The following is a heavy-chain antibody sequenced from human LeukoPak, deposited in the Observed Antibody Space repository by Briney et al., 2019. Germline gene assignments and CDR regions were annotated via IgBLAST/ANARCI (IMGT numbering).Heavy chain of an antibody. CDR2: INHSGST. V-gene: IGHV4-34*01. CDR1: GGSFSGYY. D-gene: IGHD3-22*01. Sequence: SETLSLTCAVYGGSFSGYYWSWIRQPPGKGLEWIGEINHSGSTNYNPSLKSRVTISVDTSKNQFSLKLSSVTAADTAVYYCARGEKYYYDGSGYYCDYWGQGTLVTVSS. CDR3: ARGEKYYYDGSGYYCDY. J-gene: IGHJ4*02.